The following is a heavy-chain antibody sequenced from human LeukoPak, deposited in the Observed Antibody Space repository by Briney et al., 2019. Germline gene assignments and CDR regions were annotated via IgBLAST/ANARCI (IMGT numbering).Heavy chain of an antibody. Sequence: SETLSLTCTVSGGSISSGDYYWSWIRQPPGKGLEWIGYIYYSGSTYYNPSLKSRVTISVDTSKNQFSLKLSSVTAADTAVYYCAREEILWFGELSQGDAFDIWGQGTMVTVSS. CDR3: AREEILWFGELSQGDAFDI. J-gene: IGHJ3*02. CDR1: GGSISSGDYY. D-gene: IGHD3-10*01. V-gene: IGHV4-30-4*01. CDR2: IYYSGST.